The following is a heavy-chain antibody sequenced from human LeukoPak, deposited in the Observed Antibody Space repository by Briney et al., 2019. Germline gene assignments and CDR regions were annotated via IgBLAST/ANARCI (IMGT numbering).Heavy chain of an antibody. CDR1: GYTFTSYD. CDR3: ARGPSGFKDYYMDV. Sequence: ASVKVSCKASGYTFTSYDINWVRQATGHGLEWMGWMNPNSGSTYYAQKFQGRVTMTRNTSISTAYMELSSLRSEDTAVYYCARGPSGFKDYYMDVWGKGTTVTVSS. V-gene: IGHV1-8*01. CDR2: MNPNSGST. D-gene: IGHD1-26*01. J-gene: IGHJ6*03.